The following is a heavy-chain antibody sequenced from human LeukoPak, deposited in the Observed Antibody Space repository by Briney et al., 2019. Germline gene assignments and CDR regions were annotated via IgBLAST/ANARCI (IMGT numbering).Heavy chain of an antibody. V-gene: IGHV4-59*01. CDR1: GGSISSYY. CDR2: IYYSGST. D-gene: IGHD3-22*01. CDR3: ARYYYDSSGLWGFDY. J-gene: IGHJ4*02. Sequence: PSETLSLTCTVSGGSISSYYWSWIRQPPGKGLEWIGYIYYSGSTNYNPSLKSRVTISVDTSKNQFSLKLSSVTAADTAVYYCARYYYDSSGLWGFDYWGQGTLVTVSS.